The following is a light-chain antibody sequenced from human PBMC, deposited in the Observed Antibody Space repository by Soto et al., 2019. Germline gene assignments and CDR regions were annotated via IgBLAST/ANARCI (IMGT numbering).Light chain of an antibody. CDR3: QQYNDWPPIT. CDR1: QSVSNN. Sequence: EIMMTQSPATLSVSPGESATLSCRASQSVSNNLAWYQHKPGQAPRLLIYYASTRATGIPARFSGSGSGTEFTLTISSLQAEDFALYYCQQYNDWPPITFGQGTRLEIK. J-gene: IGKJ5*01. V-gene: IGKV3-15*01. CDR2: YAS.